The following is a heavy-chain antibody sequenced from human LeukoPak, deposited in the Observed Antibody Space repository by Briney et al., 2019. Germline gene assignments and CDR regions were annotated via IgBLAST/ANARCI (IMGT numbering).Heavy chain of an antibody. D-gene: IGHD3-10*01. CDR1: GYTFTGYY. Sequence: ASVKVSRKASGYTFTGYYMHWVRQAPGQGLEWMGRINPNSGGTNYAQKFQGRVTMTRDTSISTAYMELSRLRSDDTAVYYCARGPMVRGVNLAEWFDPWGQGTLVTVSS. V-gene: IGHV1-2*06. CDR2: INPNSGGT. CDR3: ARGPMVRGVNLAEWFDP. J-gene: IGHJ5*02.